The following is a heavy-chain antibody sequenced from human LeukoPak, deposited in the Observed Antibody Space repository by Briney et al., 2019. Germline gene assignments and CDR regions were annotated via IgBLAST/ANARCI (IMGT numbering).Heavy chain of an antibody. J-gene: IGHJ3*02. CDR2: IKQDGNEK. CDR3: ARNFAEFDI. CDR1: GFIFSSYW. Sequence: GGSLRLSCAASGFIFSSYWMSRVRQAPGKGLEWVANIKQDGNEKYYVDSVKGRFTISRDNAKNSLYLQMNSLRAEDTAVYYCARNFAEFDIWGQGTMVTVSS. V-gene: IGHV3-7*04.